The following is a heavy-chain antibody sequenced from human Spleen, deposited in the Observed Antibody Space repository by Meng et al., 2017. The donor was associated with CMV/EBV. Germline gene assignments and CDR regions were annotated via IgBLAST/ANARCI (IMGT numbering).Heavy chain of an antibody. J-gene: IGHJ4*02. D-gene: IGHD2-21*01. Sequence: ASVKVSCKASGYTITTYGISWVRQAPGQGLEWMGWISANNGNTNYAQKLQGRVTMTTDTSTSTAYMELSSLRAEDTAVYYCAGRGDCGGDCFHSYFPYWGQGTLVTVSS. V-gene: IGHV1-18*01. CDR2: ISANNGNT. CDR1: GYTITTYG. CDR3: AGRGDCGGDCFHSYFPY.